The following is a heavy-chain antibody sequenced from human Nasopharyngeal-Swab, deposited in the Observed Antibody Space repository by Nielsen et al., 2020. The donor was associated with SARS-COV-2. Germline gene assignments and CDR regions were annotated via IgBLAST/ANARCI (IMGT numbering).Heavy chain of an antibody. D-gene: IGHD4-23*01. V-gene: IGHV3-30-3*01. Sequence: GESLKISCAASGFTFSSYAMHWVRQAPGKGLEWVAVISYDGSNKYYADSVKGRFTISRDNSKNTLYLQMNSLRAEDTAVYYCASAYGGRYWYFDLWGRGTLVTVSS. J-gene: IGHJ2*01. CDR2: ISYDGSNK. CDR3: ASAYGGRYWYFDL. CDR1: GFTFSSYA.